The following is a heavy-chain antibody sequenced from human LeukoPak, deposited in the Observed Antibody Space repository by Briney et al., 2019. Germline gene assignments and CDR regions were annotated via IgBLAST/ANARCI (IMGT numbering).Heavy chain of an antibody. CDR2: IKPDGSEE. CDR1: GFPFSDYW. J-gene: IGHJ4*02. D-gene: IGHD4-17*01. V-gene: IGHV3-7*03. Sequence: PGVSLRLSCAASGFPFSDYWMNWVRQAPGKGLEWVANIKPDGSEEHYVDSVKGRFTISRDNSKNTLYLQMNSLIAEDTAVYYCAKIPGYGDYSDYWGQGTLVTVSS. CDR3: AKIPGYGDYSDY.